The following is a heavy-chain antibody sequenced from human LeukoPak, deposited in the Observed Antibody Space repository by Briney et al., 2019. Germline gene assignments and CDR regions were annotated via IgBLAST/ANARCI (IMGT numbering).Heavy chain of an antibody. CDR3: ARYGDYGAFDI. CDR2: IWYDGNNQ. Sequence: GRPLRLSCAASGFTFSSYAMHWVRQAPGKGLEWVAVIWYDGNNQYYADSLKGRFTISRDNSKNTLYLQMNSLRAEDSAVYYCARYGDYGAFDIWGQGTMVTVSS. J-gene: IGHJ3*02. CDR1: GFTFSSYA. D-gene: IGHD4-17*01. V-gene: IGHV3-33*01.